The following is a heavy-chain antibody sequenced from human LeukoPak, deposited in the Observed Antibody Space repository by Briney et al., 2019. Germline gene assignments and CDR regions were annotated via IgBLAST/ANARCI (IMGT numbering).Heavy chain of an antibody. Sequence: PGDSLRLSCVASGFTLSSYSVNWVRQAPGKGLEWVSHISSASGTVYYAESVKGRFTISRDTANNSLYLQMNDLSAEVTAVYYCARDHYGDYFFDFWGQGTLVTVSS. CDR2: ISSASGTV. J-gene: IGHJ4*02. CDR3: ARDHYGDYFFDF. V-gene: IGHV3-48*01. CDR1: GFTLSSYS. D-gene: IGHD4-17*01.